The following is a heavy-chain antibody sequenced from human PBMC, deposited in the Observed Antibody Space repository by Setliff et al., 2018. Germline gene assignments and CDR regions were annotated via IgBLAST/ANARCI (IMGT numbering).Heavy chain of an antibody. D-gene: IGHD3-22*01. CDR1: GYSISNGFY. CDR2: LFDGGSA. CDR3: ARDPHYDPTYSLPGHAFDF. J-gene: IGHJ3*01. Sequence: KPSETLSLTCAVSGYSISNGFYWGWIRQSPVKGLEWIGSLFDGGSAYYSPSLKSRASISLDASKNQFALKLTSATAADTAVYYCARDPHYDPTYSLPGHAFDFWGQGIMVTVSS. V-gene: IGHV4-38-2*02.